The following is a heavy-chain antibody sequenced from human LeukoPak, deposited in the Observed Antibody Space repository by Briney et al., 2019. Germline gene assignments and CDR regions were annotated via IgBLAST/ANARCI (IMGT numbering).Heavy chain of an antibody. CDR2: IKQDGSEK. Sequence: GGSLRLSCAASGFTFSSYWMSWVRQAPGKGLEWVANIKQDGSEKYYVDSVKGRFTISRDNAKNSLYLQMNSLRAEHTAVYYCARSRRKTYYYGSGSGYFDYWGQGTLVTVSS. V-gene: IGHV3-7*01. D-gene: IGHD3-10*01. CDR3: ARSRRKTYYYGSGSGYFDY. J-gene: IGHJ4*02. CDR1: GFTFSSYW.